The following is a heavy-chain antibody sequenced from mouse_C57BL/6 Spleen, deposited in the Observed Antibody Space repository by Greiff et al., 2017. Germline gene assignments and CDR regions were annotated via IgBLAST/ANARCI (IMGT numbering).Heavy chain of an antibody. CDR3: ARRAYYSNYGYAMDY. J-gene: IGHJ4*01. V-gene: IGHV1-9*01. Sequence: QVQLQQSGAELMKPGASVKLYCKATGYTFTGYWIEWVKQRPGHGLEWIGGILPGSGSTNYNEKFKGKATVTAVTSSNTAYMQLSSLTTYDSAIYYFARRAYYSNYGYAMDYWGQGTSGTFSS. D-gene: IGHD2-5*01. CDR2: ILPGSGST. CDR1: GYTFTGYW.